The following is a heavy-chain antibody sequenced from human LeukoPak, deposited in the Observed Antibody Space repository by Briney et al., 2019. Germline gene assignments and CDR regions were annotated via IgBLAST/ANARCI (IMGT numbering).Heavy chain of an antibody. V-gene: IGHV3-21*01. CDR1: GFTFSSYS. J-gene: IGHJ4*02. CDR3: ARDQGSSGWYWWEDY. D-gene: IGHD6-19*01. Sequence: PGGSLRLSCAASGFTFSSYSMNWVRQAPGKGLEWVSSISSSSSYIYYADSVKGRFTISRDNAKNSLYLQMNSLRAEDTAVYYCARDQGSSGWYWWEDYWGQGTLVTVSS. CDR2: ISSSSSYI.